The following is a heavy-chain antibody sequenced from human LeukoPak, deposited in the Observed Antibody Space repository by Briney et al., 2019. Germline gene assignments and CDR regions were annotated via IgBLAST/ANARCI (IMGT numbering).Heavy chain of an antibody. V-gene: IGHV4-59*08. CDR2: IYYSGST. D-gene: IGHD3-3*01. CDR3: ARTYYDFWSGYFFDY. J-gene: IGHJ4*02. Sequence: SETLSLTCTVSSGSISSYYWSWIRQPPGKGLEWIGYIYYSGSTNYNPSLKSRVTISVDTSKNQFSLKLSSVTAADTAVYYCARTYYDFWSGYFFDYWGQGTLVTVSS. CDR1: SGSISSYY.